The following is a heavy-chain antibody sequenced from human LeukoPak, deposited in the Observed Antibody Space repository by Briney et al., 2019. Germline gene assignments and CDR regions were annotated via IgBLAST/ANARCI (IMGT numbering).Heavy chain of an antibody. CDR1: GGSISSYY. CDR3: ARAWGLHPGYFDL. V-gene: IGHV4-4*07. Sequence: PSETLSLTCTVSGGSISSYYWTWIRQPAGKGLEWIGRIYTSGTTNYNPSLKSRVTISVDTSRNQFSLKLSSVTAADTAVYYCARAWGLHPGYFDLWGRGTLVTVSS. J-gene: IGHJ2*01. CDR2: IYTSGTT. D-gene: IGHD7-27*01.